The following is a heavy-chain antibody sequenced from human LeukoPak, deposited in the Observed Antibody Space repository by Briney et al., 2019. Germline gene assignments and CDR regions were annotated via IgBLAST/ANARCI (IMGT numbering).Heavy chain of an antibody. V-gene: IGHV4-30-4*01. D-gene: IGHD4/OR15-4a*01. CDR2: IYYSGST. J-gene: IGHJ4*02. CDR1: GGSISSGDYY. CDR3: ARELTYADY. Sequence: NSSETLSLTCTVSGGSISSGDYYWSWIRQPRGKGLEWIGYIYYSGSTYYNPSLKSRITMSVDTSKNQFSLKLSSVTAADTAVYYCARELTYADYWGQGTLVTVSS.